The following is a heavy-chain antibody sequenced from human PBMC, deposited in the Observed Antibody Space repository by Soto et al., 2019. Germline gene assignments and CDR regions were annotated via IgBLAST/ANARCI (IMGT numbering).Heavy chain of an antibody. D-gene: IGHD3-9*01. Sequence: GGSLRLSCAASGFTFSSYGMHWVRQAPGKGLEWVAVISYDGSNKYYADSVKGRFTISRDNSKNTLYLQMNSLRAEDTAVYYCAKDRPGYYSRYFDYSGQETLVTVSS. CDR1: GFTFSSYG. CDR2: ISYDGSNK. V-gene: IGHV3-30*18. J-gene: IGHJ4*02. CDR3: AKDRPGYYSRYFDY.